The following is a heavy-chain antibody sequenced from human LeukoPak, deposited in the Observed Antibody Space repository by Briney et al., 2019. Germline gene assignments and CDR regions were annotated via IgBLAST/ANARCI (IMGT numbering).Heavy chain of an antibody. Sequence: GGSLRLSCAASGFTFSSYSMNWVRQAAGKGLEWVSSISSSSSYIYYAASVKGRFTISRDNAKNSLYLQMNSLRAEDTAVYYCARLDRYCSGGSCPTTNHHMDVWGQGTTVTVSS. D-gene: IGHD2-15*01. CDR3: ARLDRYCSGGSCPTTNHHMDV. V-gene: IGHV3-21*01. CDR1: GFTFSSYS. CDR2: ISSSSSYI. J-gene: IGHJ6*02.